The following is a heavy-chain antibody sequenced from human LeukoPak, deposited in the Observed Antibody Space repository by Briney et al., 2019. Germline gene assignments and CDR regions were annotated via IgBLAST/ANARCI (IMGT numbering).Heavy chain of an antibody. CDR2: IYYSGST. Sequence: SGTLSLTCGVSGGSISNTNWWTWVRQPPGKGLEWIGSIYYSGSTYYNPSLKSRVTISIDTSKNQFSLKLSSVTAADTAVYYCARLYSSGWYVDYWGQGTLVTVSS. CDR1: GGSISNTNW. CDR3: ARLYSSGWYVDY. V-gene: IGHV4-4*02. D-gene: IGHD6-19*01. J-gene: IGHJ4*02.